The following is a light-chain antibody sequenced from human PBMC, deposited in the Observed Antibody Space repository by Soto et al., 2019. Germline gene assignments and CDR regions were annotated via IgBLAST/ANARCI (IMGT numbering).Light chain of an antibody. CDR1: QSIGDT. CDR3: QRYNNCPLT. Sequence: EVVLTQSPATLSVSPGESVTLSCRASQSIGDTLAWYQHKPGQTPRLLIYDTSARATGVPARFSGSRSGAEFTLTINSLQSEDFAIYYCQRYNNCPLTFGGGTKVESK. V-gene: IGKV3-15*01. CDR2: DTS. J-gene: IGKJ4*01.